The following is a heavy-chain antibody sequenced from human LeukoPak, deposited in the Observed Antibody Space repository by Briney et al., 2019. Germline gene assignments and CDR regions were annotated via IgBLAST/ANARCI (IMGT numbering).Heavy chain of an antibody. J-gene: IGHJ2*01. D-gene: IGHD2-15*01. CDR3: ARPCSGGSCYSGSDWYFDL. CDR2: IWHDGRNK. CDR1: GFTFSNYG. Sequence: PGGSLRLSCATSGFTFSNYGMHWVRQAPGKGLEWVAVIWHDGRNKYYADSVKGRFTVSRDNSKNTLYLQTNSLRAEDTAVYSCARPCSGGSCYSGSDWYFDLWGRGTLVSVSS. V-gene: IGHV3-33*01.